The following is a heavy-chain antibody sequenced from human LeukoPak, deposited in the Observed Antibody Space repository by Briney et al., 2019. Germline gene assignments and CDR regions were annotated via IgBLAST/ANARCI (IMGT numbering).Heavy chain of an antibody. CDR2: IRYDGSNK. CDR1: GFTFSSYG. V-gene: IGHV3-30*02. CDR3: AKDSTHYRVWDDYDSTGLTY. D-gene: IGHD3-22*01. Sequence: PGGSLRLSCAASGFTFSSYGMHWVRQAPGKGLEGVAFIRYDGSNKYYADSVKGRVTISRDNSKNTLYLQMNSLRAEDTAVYYCAKDSTHYRVWDDYDSTGLTYWGQGTLVTVSS. J-gene: IGHJ4*02.